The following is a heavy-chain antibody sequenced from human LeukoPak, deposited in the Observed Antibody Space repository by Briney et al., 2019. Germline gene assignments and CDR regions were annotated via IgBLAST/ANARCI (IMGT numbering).Heavy chain of an antibody. CDR1: GFTFNDYG. CDR2: INWNGGST. J-gene: IGHJ4*02. D-gene: IGHD6-13*01. V-gene: IGHV3-20*04. Sequence: GGSLRLSCAASGFTFNDYGMSWVRQAPGKGLEWVSGINWNGGSTGYADSVKGRFTISRANAKNSLYLQMNSLRAEYTALYYCAKNPYSSSWYYFDYWGQGTLVTVSS. CDR3: AKNPYSSSWYYFDY.